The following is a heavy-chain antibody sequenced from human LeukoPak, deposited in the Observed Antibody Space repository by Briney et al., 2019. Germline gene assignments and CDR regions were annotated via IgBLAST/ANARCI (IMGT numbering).Heavy chain of an antibody. CDR2: SSYSGST. CDR3: ARMYSGTPYYFDY. V-gene: IGHV4-59*01. CDR1: GVSISTYY. D-gene: IGHD1-26*01. Sequence: SETLSLTCSVSGVSISTYYWIWIRQPPAKGLEWMGFSSYSGSTKYNPSLKSRVTMSVDTSKNQFSLKLSSVTAADTAVYYCARMYSGTPYYFDYWGQGTLVTVSS. J-gene: IGHJ4*02.